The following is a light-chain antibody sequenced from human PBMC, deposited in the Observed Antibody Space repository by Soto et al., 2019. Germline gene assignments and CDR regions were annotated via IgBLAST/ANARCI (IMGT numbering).Light chain of an antibody. CDR2: DAS. V-gene: IGKV3-20*01. Sequence: EIVLTQSPGTLSLSPGERATLSCRASQSVSNNYLAWYQQKAGQAPRLLIYDASSRASGISDRFSGSGSGTDFTLTISRLEPEDFGVYYCQQYGSSPITFGQGTRLEIK. CDR3: QQYGSSPIT. CDR1: QSVSNNY. J-gene: IGKJ5*01.